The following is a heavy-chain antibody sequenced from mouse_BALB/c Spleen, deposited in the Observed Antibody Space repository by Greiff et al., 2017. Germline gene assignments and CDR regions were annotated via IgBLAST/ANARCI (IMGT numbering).Heavy chain of an antibody. Sequence: DVMLVESGGGLVQPGGSRKLSCAASGFTFSSFGMHWVRQAPEKGLEWVAYISSGSSTIYYADTVKGRFTISRDNPKNTLFLQMTSLRSEDTAMYYCARNDYDVGAMDYWGQGTSVTVSS. D-gene: IGHD2-4*01. J-gene: IGHJ4*01. V-gene: IGHV5-17*02. CDR2: ISSGSSTI. CDR1: GFTFSSFG. CDR3: ARNDYDVGAMDY.